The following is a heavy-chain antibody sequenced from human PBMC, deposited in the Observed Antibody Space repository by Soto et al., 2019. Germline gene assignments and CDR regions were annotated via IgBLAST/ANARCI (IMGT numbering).Heavy chain of an antibody. D-gene: IGHD3-16*01. CDR3: AKDLSGNSLTFGY. CDR2: INGGKDNI. V-gene: IGHV1-3*01. Sequence: ASVKVSCKASGYIFTTYSMHWVRQAPGQRLEWMGWINGGKDNIKYSQKFQDRVTITRDTSASTAYMELNSPRAEDTAVYYCAKDLSGNSLTFGYWGQGILVTVSS. J-gene: IGHJ4*02. CDR1: GYIFTTYS.